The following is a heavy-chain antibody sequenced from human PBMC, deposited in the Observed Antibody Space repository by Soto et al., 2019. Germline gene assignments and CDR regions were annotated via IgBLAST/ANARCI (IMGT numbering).Heavy chain of an antibody. CDR3: ARRWIQSAAGFEY. J-gene: IGHJ4*02. CDR2: IIPIFGTA. D-gene: IGHD5-18*01. CDR1: GGTFSSYA. V-gene: IGHV1-69*13. Sequence: ASVKVSCKASGGTFSSYAISWFRQAPGQGLEWMGGIIPIFGTANYAKKFQGRVTITADESTSTAYMELSRLRSEDTAVYYCARRWIQSAAGFEYWGQGTMVTVSS.